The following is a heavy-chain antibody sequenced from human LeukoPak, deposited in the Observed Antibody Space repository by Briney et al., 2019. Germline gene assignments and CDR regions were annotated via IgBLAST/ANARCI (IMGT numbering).Heavy chain of an antibody. V-gene: IGHV3-33*01. Sequence: GGSLRLSCAASGFTFSSYGMHWVRQAPGKGLEWVAVIWYDGSNKYYADSVKGRFTISRDNSKNTLYLQTNSLRAEDTAVYYCARGGYCSGGSCYRGAYFDYWGQGTLVTVSS. J-gene: IGHJ4*02. CDR1: GFTFSSYG. D-gene: IGHD2-15*01. CDR2: IWYDGSNK. CDR3: ARGGYCSGGSCYRGAYFDY.